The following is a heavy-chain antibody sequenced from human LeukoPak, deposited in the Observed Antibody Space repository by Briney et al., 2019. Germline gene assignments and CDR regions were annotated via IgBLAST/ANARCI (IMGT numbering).Heavy chain of an antibody. CDR3: AKSGRYCSGGSCYQEASLDY. D-gene: IGHD2-15*01. CDR1: GFSFSSYG. J-gene: IGHJ4*02. V-gene: IGHV3-23*01. CDR2: ISGGAVST. Sequence: GGTLRLSCAASGFSFSSYGMSWVRQAPGKGLEWVSGISGGAVSTNYADSVKGRFTISRDNSKNTLYLQMNSLGAEDTAIYYCAKSGRYCSGGSCYQEASLDYWGQGTLVTVSS.